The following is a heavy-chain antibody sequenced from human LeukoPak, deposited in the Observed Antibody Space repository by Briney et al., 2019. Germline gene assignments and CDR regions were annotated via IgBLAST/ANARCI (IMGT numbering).Heavy chain of an antibody. Sequence: PSETLSLTCTVSGGSISSYYWSWIRQPPGKGLEWIGYMYYSGSTNYNPSLKSRVTISVDTSKNQFSLKLSSVTAADTAVYYCARENDYGDFSYWYFDLWGRGTLVTVSS. CDR2: MYYSGST. CDR3: ARENDYGDFSYWYFDL. V-gene: IGHV4-59*01. D-gene: IGHD4-17*01. J-gene: IGHJ2*01. CDR1: GGSISSYY.